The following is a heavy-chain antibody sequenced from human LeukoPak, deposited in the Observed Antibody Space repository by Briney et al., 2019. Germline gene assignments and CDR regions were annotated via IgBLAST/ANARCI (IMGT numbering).Heavy chain of an antibody. Sequence: SQTLSLTCSVSGGSISSGSYYWSWIRQPAGKGLEWIGRIYTSGSTNYNPSLKSRVTISVDTSKNQFSLKLSSVTAADTAVYYCARDLYYYDSSGYYLWGFDIWGQGTMVAVSS. J-gene: IGHJ3*02. CDR3: ARDLYYYDSSGYYLWGFDI. V-gene: IGHV4-61*02. CDR1: GGSISSGSYY. CDR2: IYTSGST. D-gene: IGHD3-22*01.